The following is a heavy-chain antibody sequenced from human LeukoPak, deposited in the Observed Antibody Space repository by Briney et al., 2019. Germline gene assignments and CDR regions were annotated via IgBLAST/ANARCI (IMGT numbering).Heavy chain of an antibody. CDR1: GGSISSGGYY. D-gene: IGHD2-2*02. Sequence: PSETLSLTCTVSGGSISSGGYYWSWIRQHPGKGLEWIGYIYYTGNTYYNPSLQSRLTISVDTSKNQFSLKLSSVTAADTAVYYCVAAIRNYYYYNGVDVWGQGTTVTVSS. V-gene: IGHV4-31*03. CDR2: IYYTGNT. CDR3: VAAIRNYYYYNGVDV. J-gene: IGHJ6*02.